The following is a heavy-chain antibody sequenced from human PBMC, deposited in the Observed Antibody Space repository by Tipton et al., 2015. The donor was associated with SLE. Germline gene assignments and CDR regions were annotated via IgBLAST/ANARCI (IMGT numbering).Heavy chain of an antibody. V-gene: IGHV4-34*01. D-gene: IGHD5-24*01. Sequence: LSLTCAVYGGSFSGYYWSWIRQPPGKGLEWIGEINHSGSTNYNPSLKSRVTISVDTSKNQFSLKLSSVTAADTAVYYCARARGDGSYSAFDIWGQGTMVTVSS. CDR2: INHSGST. J-gene: IGHJ3*02. CDR1: GGSFSGYY. CDR3: ARARGDGSYSAFDI.